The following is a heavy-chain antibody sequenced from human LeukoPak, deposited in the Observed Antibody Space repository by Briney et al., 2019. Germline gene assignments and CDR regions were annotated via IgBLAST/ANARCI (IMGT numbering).Heavy chain of an antibody. CDR2: FDPEDGET. Sequence: ASVRVSCKVSGYTLTELSMHWVRQAPGKGLEWMGGFDPEDGETIYAQKFQGRVTMTEDTSTDTAYMELSSLRSEDTAVYYCATAPLHDSSGYYPNWGQGTLVTVSS. CDR3: ATAPLHDSSGYYPN. J-gene: IGHJ4*02. D-gene: IGHD3-22*01. CDR1: GYTLTELS. V-gene: IGHV1-24*01.